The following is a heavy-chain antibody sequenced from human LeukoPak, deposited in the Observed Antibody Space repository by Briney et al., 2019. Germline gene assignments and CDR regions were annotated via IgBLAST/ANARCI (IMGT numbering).Heavy chain of an antibody. CDR3: ARDAWCSSTSCYEEGNWFDP. CDR1: GGSISSYY. D-gene: IGHD2-2*01. Sequence: SETLSLTCTVSGGSISSYYWSWIRQPPGKGLEWIGYIYYSGSTNYNPSLKSRVTISVDTSKNQFSLKLSSVTAADTAVYYCARDAWCSSTSCYEEGNWFDPWGQGTLVTVSS. CDR2: IYYSGST. J-gene: IGHJ5*02. V-gene: IGHV4-59*01.